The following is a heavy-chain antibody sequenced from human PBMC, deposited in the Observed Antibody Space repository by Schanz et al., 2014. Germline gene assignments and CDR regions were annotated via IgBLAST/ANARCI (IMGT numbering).Heavy chain of an antibody. CDR1: GFTISSYA. CDR3: ARDRGYCSGGSCLTFDY. D-gene: IGHD2-15*01. V-gene: IGHV3-30-3*01. Sequence: VQLVESGGGLVKRGGSLRLSCAASGFTISSYAMHWVRQAPGKGLEWVAVISYDGSNKYYADSVKGRFTISRDNSKNTLYLQMNTLRAEDTAVYYCARDRGYCSGGSCLTFDYWGQGTLVTVSS. CDR2: ISYDGSNK. J-gene: IGHJ4*02.